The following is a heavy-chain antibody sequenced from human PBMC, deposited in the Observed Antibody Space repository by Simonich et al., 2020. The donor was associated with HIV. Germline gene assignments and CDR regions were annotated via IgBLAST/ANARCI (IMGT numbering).Heavy chain of an antibody. CDR3: ARGARLTTDSYYYGMDV. J-gene: IGHJ6*02. Sequence: EVQLVESGGGLVQPGGSLRLSCAASGFTFSDHYMDWVRQAPGKGRGVVGRTRNKANSSTTEYAASVKGRFTISRDDSRNSLYLQMNTLKTEDTAVYYCARGARLTTDSYYYGMDVWGQGTTVTVSS. V-gene: IGHV3-72*01. D-gene: IGHD3-22*01. CDR2: TRNKANSSTT. CDR1: GFTFSDHY.